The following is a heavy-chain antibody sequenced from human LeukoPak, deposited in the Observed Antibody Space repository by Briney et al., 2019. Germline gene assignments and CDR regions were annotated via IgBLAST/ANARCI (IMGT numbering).Heavy chain of an antibody. J-gene: IGHJ4*02. CDR3: ATSGWWGYFDY. CDR2: IYSGGST. CDR1: GFTVSSNY. V-gene: IGHV3-66*01. Sequence: GGSLRLSCAASGFTVSSNYMSWVRQAPGKGLEWVSIIYSGGSTYYADSVRGRFTISRDNSKNTLYLLMNSLRAEDTAVYYCATSGWWGYFDYWGQGTLVTVSS. D-gene: IGHD6-19*01.